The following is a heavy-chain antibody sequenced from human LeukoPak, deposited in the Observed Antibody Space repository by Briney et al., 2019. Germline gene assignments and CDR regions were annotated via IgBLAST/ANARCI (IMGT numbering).Heavy chain of an antibody. CDR1: GYSFTSNW. CDR2: IYRGDSDT. V-gene: IGHV5-51*01. D-gene: IGHD6-6*01. CDR3: ARHVGEYSRSPFDC. J-gene: IGHJ4*02. Sequence: ESTQISCKGSGYSFTSNWIGWVRQMPGKGLEWMGIIYRGDSDTRYRPSFQGQVTISADKSINTAYLQWSSLKASDTAMYYCARHVGEYSRSPFDCWGQGTLVSVSS.